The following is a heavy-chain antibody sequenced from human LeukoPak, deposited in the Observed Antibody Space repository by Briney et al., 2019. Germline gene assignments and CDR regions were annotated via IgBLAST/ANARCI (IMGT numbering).Heavy chain of an antibody. CDR1: GFTFSSYA. D-gene: IGHD3-10*01. V-gene: IGHV3-23*01. CDR3: AKRFTELWFGELFGADY. CDR2: ISGSGGST. Sequence: PGGSLRLSCAASGFTFSSYAMSWVRQAPGKGLEWVSAISGSGGSTYYADSVKGRFTISRDNSKNTLYLQMNSLRAEDTAVYYCAKRFTELWFGELFGADYWGQGTLVTVSS. J-gene: IGHJ4*02.